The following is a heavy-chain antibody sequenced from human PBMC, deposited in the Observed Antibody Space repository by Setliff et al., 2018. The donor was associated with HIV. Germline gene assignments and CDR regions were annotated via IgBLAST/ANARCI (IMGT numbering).Heavy chain of an antibody. D-gene: IGHD5-12*01. CDR3: AKDRVRDGYNPDAFDI. J-gene: IGHJ3*02. CDR1: GFSVSSSY. Sequence: GGSLRLSCAASGFSVSSSYMSWVRQAPGKGLEWASVIYSGGSTDYADSVKGRFTISRDNSKNTLSLQMNSLRAEDTAVYYCAKDRVRDGYNPDAFDIWGQGTMVTVSS. CDR2: IYSGGST. V-gene: IGHV3-66*02.